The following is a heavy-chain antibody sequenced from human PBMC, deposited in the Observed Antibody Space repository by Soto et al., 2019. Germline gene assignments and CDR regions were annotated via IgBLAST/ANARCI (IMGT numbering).Heavy chain of an antibody. J-gene: IGHJ5*02. Sequence: QVQLQESGPGLVKPSETLSLTCTVSGGSIRSYYWSWIRQPPGKGLEWIGYSYYSGSTNYNPSLKSRVTLSVDTCKSHVSLKMSSVTAADTAMYSCAREAGVQYPFDPWGQGTLVTVSS. CDR3: AREAGVQYPFDP. D-gene: IGHD1-1*01. V-gene: IGHV4-59*01. CDR1: GGSIRSYY. CDR2: SYYSGST.